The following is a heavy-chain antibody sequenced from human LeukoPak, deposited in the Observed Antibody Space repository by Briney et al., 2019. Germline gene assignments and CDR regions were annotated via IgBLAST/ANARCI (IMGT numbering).Heavy chain of an antibody. J-gene: IGHJ6*02. D-gene: IGHD5-12*01. CDR2: IRSKAYSGTT. CDR1: GFTFGDYA. CDR3: TTYDPSNYYGMDV. V-gene: IGHV3-49*04. Sequence: GGSLRLSCTASGFTFGDYAMTWVRQAPGKGLEWVGFIRSKAYSGTTEFAASVEGRFTISRDDSKSIAYLQMNSLKTEDTAVYYCTTYDPSNYYGMDVWGQGTTVTVS.